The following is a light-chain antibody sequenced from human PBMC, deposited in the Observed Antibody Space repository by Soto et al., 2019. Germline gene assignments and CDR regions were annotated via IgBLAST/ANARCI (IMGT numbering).Light chain of an antibody. CDR1: SREVGSYNL. Sequence: QSVLTQPASVSGSPGGSITISCTGTSREVGSYNLVSWYQHHPGKAPKLMIYEVSERPSGVSNRFSGSKSGNTASLTISGLQAEDEADYYCCSYAGRTTPYVFGTGTKVTVL. CDR2: EVS. J-gene: IGLJ1*01. CDR3: CSYAGRTTPYV. V-gene: IGLV2-23*02.